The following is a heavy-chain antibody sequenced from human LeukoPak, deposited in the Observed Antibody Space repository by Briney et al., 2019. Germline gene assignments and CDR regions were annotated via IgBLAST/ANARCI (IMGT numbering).Heavy chain of an antibody. V-gene: IGHV4-61*02. J-gene: IGHJ4*02. CDR2: IYTSGST. Sequence: SETLSLTCTVSGGSISSGSYYWNWIRQPAGKGLEWIGRIYTSGSTNYNPSLKSRVTISVDTSKNQFSLKLSSVTAADTAVYYCARESRGAVAGYYFDYWGQGTLVTVSS. D-gene: IGHD6-19*01. CDR3: ARESRGAVAGYYFDY. CDR1: GGSISSGSYY.